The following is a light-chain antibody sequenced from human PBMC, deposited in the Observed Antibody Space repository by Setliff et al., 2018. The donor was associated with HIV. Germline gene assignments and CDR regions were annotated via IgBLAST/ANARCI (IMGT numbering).Light chain of an antibody. V-gene: IGLV2-14*01. CDR3: TSYTRDNTITRV. J-gene: IGLJ1*01. CDR2: EVS. CDR1: SSDVGGYNY. Sequence: QSALAQPASVSGSPGQSITISCTGTSSDVGGYNYVSWYQQYPGKAPKLMIYEVSNRPSGVSNRFSGSKPGSTASLTISGLQAEDEADYYCTSYTRDNTITRVFGTGTKVTVL.